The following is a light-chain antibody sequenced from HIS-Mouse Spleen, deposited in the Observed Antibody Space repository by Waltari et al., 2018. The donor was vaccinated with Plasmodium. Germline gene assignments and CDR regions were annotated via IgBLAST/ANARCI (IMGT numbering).Light chain of an antibody. CDR1: SSDVGSYNL. J-gene: IGLJ3*02. CDR3: CSYAGSSTFV. V-gene: IGLV2-23*03. CDR2: EGR. Sequence: QSALTQPASVSGSPGQSITISCTGTSSDVGSYNLVSWYQQHPGKAPKLMIYEGRKRPAGVSNRFSGSKSGNTASLTIPGLQAEDEADYYGCSYAGSSTFVFGGGTKLTVL.